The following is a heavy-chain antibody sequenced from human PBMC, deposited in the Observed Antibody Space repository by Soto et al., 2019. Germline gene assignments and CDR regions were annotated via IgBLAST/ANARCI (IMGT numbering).Heavy chain of an antibody. V-gene: IGHV3-15*01. Sequence: GGSLRLSCAASGFTFSNAWMSWVRQAPGKGLEWVGRIKSKTDGGTTDYAAPVKGRFTISRDDSKNTLYLQMNSLKTEDTAVYYCTTWSSWYFSYYYYYMDVWGKGTTVTVSS. D-gene: IGHD6-13*01. CDR1: GFTFSNAW. J-gene: IGHJ6*03. CDR3: TTWSSWYFSYYYYYMDV. CDR2: IKSKTDGGTT.